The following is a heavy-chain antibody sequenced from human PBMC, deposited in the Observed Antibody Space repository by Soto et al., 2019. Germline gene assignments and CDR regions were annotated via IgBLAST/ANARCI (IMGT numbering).Heavy chain of an antibody. Sequence: QVQLVQSGAEVKKPGASVKVSCKASGYTFTSYYMHWVRQAPGQGLEWMGIINPSGGSTSYAQKFQGRVTMTWDTSTSTVYMELSSLRSEDTAVYYCARKYYYDSSGPPAFDYWGQGTLVTVSS. CDR2: INPSGGST. J-gene: IGHJ4*02. D-gene: IGHD3-22*01. V-gene: IGHV1-46*01. CDR1: GYTFTSYY. CDR3: ARKYYYDSSGPPAFDY.